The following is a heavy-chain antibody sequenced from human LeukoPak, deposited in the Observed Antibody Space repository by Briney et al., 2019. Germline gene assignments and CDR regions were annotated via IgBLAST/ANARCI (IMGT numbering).Heavy chain of an antibody. CDR3: ARDQGCSGGSCYFADY. D-gene: IGHD2-15*01. Sequence: GASVKASCKASGYTFTRYDINWVRQATGQGLEWMGWMNPNSGNTGYAQKFQGRVTMTRNTSISTAYMELSSLRSEDTAVYYCARDQGCSGGSCYFADYWGQGTLVTVSS. CDR2: MNPNSGNT. CDR1: GYTFTRYD. V-gene: IGHV1-8*01. J-gene: IGHJ4*02.